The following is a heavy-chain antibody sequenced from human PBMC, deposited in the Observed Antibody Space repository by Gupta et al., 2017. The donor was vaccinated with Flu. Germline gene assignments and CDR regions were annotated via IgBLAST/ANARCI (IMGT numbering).Heavy chain of an antibody. D-gene: IGHD5-12*01. CDR3: ARGGYSGYDPYYYGMDV. V-gene: IGHV4-34*01. J-gene: IGHJ6*02. Sequence: PGKGLEWIGEINHSGSTNYNPSLKSRVTISVDTSKNQFSLKLSSVTAADTAVYYCARGGYSGYDPYYYGMDVWGQGTTVTVSS. CDR2: INHSGST.